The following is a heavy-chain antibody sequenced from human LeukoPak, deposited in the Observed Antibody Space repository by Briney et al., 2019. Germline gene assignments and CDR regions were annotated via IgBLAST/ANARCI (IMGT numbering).Heavy chain of an antibody. CDR1: GGSISSFY. D-gene: IGHD1-26*01. V-gene: IGHV4-59*01. CDR2: IYYSGST. CDR3: ARTYSGRYLLSGSYMDV. J-gene: IGHJ6*03. Sequence: SETLSLTCTVSGGSISSFYWNWIRQPPGRGLEWIGYIYYSGSTNYNPSLKSRVTISVDTSKNQFSLNLSSVTAADTAVYYCARTYSGRYLLSGSYMDVWGKGTTVTISS.